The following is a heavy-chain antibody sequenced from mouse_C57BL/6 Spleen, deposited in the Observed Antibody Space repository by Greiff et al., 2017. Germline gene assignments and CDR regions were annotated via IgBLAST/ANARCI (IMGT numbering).Heavy chain of an antibody. J-gene: IGHJ4*01. Sequence: VQLQQSGAELVRPGASVKLSCTASGFNIKDDYMHWVKQRPGQGLEWIGWIDPENGDTEYASKFQGKATITADTSSNTAYLQLSSLTSEDTAVYYCTTVSIYYGNVYAMDYWGQGTSVTVSS. V-gene: IGHV14-4*01. D-gene: IGHD2-1*01. CDR1: GFNIKDDY. CDR2: IDPENGDT. CDR3: TTVSIYYGNVYAMDY.